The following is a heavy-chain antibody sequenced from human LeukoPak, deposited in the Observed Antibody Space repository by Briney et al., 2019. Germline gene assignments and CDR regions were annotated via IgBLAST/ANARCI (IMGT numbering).Heavy chain of an antibody. CDR2: ISAYNGNT. V-gene: IGHV1-18*01. D-gene: IGHD2-2*02. J-gene: IGHJ4*02. CDR1: GYTFTSYG. CDR3: AREWGYCSSTSCYTSFDY. Sequence: ASVTVSCKASGYTFTSYGISWVRQAPGQGLEWMGWISAYNGNTNYAQTLQGRVTMTTDTSTSTAYMELRSLRSDDTAVYYCAREWGYCSSTSCYTSFDYWGQGTLVTVSS.